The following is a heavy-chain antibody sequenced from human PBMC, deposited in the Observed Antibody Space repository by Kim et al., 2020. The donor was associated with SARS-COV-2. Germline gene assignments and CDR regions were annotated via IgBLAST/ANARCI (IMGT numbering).Heavy chain of an antibody. CDR2: MKQDGGEK. CDR1: GFIFTDSW. CDR3: ARNRGDD. Sequence: GGSLRLSCVGSGFIFTDSWMNWVRQAPGKGLEWVACMKQDGGEKYYVDSVKGRFTISRDSTKNSLYPQMDSLRAEDTAVYYCARNRGDDWGQGTLVTVSS. D-gene: IGHD1-26*01. V-gene: IGHV3-7*01. J-gene: IGHJ4*02.